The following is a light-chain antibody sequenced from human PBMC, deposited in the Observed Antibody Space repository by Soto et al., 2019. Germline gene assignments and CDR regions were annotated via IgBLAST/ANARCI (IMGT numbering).Light chain of an antibody. J-gene: IGKJ1*01. CDR3: QQYHGFW. Sequence: DNPLTQSPSSLSASMGDRVTITCRARHSINDWLAWYQQKPGKAPKLIIYDASSLESGVPSRFSGGGSGTEFSLIINGLQPEDFATYYCQQYHGFWFGQGTKVEIE. CDR2: DAS. V-gene: IGKV1-5*01. CDR1: HSINDW.